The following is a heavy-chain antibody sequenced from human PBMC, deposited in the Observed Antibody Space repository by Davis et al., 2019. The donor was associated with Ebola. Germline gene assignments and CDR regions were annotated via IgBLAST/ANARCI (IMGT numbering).Heavy chain of an antibody. Sequence: GESLKISCAASGFAFTRHSMNWVRQAPGKGLEWIAFISSGGDDRYYADSVRGRFTISRDNAKNSLYLQMNTLRVEDTAIYYCVPGTWIRGQGTLVTVSS. J-gene: IGHJ4*02. CDR1: GFAFTRHS. CDR2: ISSGGDDR. D-gene: IGHD5-18*01. CDR3: VPGTWI. V-gene: IGHV3-21*05.